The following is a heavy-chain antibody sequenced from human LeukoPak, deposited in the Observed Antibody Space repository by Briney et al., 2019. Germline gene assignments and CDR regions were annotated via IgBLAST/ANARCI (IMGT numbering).Heavy chain of an antibody. D-gene: IGHD6-13*01. CDR3: AQDRDIAASGYWYFDL. Sequence: GGSLRLSCPASGFTFSNYAMSWVRQAPGKGLEWVSAISGSGGSTYYADSVKGGFTISRDNSKNTLYLQMNSLRAEDTAVYYCAQDRDIAASGYWYFDLWGRGTLVTVSS. V-gene: IGHV3-23*01. J-gene: IGHJ2*01. CDR1: GFTFSNYA. CDR2: ISGSGGST.